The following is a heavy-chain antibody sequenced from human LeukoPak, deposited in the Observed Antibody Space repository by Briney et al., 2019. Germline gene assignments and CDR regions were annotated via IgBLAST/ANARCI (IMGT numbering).Heavy chain of an antibody. CDR3: ARHHPDLYDFWSGYYMYYFDY. CDR2: IKQDGTEK. D-gene: IGHD3-3*01. Sequence: GGSLRLSCTVSGFTVSSNSMSWVRQAPGKGLEWVANIKQDGTEKYYVDSVMGRFTISRDNAKNSLYLQMNSLRAEDTAVYYCARHHPDLYDFWSGYYMYYFDYWGQGTLVTVSS. J-gene: IGHJ4*02. CDR1: GFTVSSNS. V-gene: IGHV3-7*01.